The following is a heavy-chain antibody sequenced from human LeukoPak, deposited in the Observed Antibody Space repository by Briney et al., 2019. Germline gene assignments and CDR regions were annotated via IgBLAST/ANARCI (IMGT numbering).Heavy chain of an antibody. Sequence: GRSLRLSCAASGFTFSSYGMHWVRQAPGKGLEWVAVISYDGSNKYYADSVKGRFTISRDNSKNTLYLQMNSLRAEDTAVYYCARVNYYDSSGYYEGNFDYWGQGTLVTVSS. CDR1: GFTFSSYG. V-gene: IGHV3-30*03. CDR3: ARVNYYDSSGYYEGNFDY. CDR2: ISYDGSNK. D-gene: IGHD3-22*01. J-gene: IGHJ4*02.